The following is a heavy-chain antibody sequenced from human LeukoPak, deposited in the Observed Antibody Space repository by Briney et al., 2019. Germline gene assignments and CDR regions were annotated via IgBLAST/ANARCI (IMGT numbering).Heavy chain of an antibody. J-gene: IGHJ6*03. Sequence: GGSLRLSCAASGFTFSSYSMNWVRQAPGKGLEWVSSISSSSSYMYYADSVKGRFTISRDNAKNSLYLQMNSLRAEDTAVYYCARESPGGLYYYYMDVWGKGTTVTVSS. V-gene: IGHV3-21*01. D-gene: IGHD6-25*01. CDR2: ISSSSSYM. CDR1: GFTFSSYS. CDR3: ARESPGGLYYYYMDV.